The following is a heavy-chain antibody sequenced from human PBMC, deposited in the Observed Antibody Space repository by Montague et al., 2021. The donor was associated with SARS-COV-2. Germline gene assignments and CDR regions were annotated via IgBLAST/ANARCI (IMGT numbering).Heavy chain of an antibody. CDR2: ISSSGSTI. D-gene: IGHD1-26*01. J-gene: IGHJ4*02. Sequence: SLRLSCAASGFTFGTYDMNWVRQAPGKGLEWVSYISSSGSTIYYADSVKGRFTISRDNAKNSLYLQMNSLRAEDTAVYYCAKDGRFEALEYWGQGTLVTVSS. V-gene: IGHV3-48*03. CDR3: AKDGRFEALEY. CDR1: GFTFGTYD.